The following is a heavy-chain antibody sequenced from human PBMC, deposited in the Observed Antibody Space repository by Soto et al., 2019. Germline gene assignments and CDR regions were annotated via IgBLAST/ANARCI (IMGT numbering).Heavy chain of an antibody. D-gene: IGHD6-13*01. CDR2: ITQDGSDK. J-gene: IGHJ4*02. Sequence: EVQLVESGGGLVQPGGSLRLSCAASGFTFSNYWMYWVRQAPGKGLEWVATITQDGSDKYYVDSVKGRFTIYRDNSKNSLYLQMNSLRAEDTAVYSCARVAAAGRGTDYWGQGTLVTVSS. CDR3: ARVAAAGRGTDY. CDR1: GFTFSNYW. V-gene: IGHV3-7*04.